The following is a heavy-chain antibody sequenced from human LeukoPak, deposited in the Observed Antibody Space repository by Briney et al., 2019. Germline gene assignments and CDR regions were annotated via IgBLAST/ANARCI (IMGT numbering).Heavy chain of an antibody. CDR2: IKEDGSEK. CDR3: AKDQQQLAGGFDY. J-gene: IGHJ4*02. V-gene: IGHV3-7*03. Sequence: PGGSLRLSCAASGFTFSSYAMSWVRQAPGKGLEWVANIKEDGSEKYYADSVKGRFTISRDNAKNSLYLQMNSLRAEDTALYYCAKDQQQLAGGFDYWGQGTLVTVSS. D-gene: IGHD6-13*01. CDR1: GFTFSSYA.